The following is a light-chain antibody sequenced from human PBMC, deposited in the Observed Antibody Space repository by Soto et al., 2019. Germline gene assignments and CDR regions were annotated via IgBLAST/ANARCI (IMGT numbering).Light chain of an antibody. Sequence: EIVLTQSPGTLSLSPGERATLSCRASQSVSSSSLAWYQQIPGQAPRLLIYGASSRATGIPDRFGGRGSGTDFTLTISTLEPEEFAVYYCQQYGSSPETFGQGTKVEIK. CDR3: QQYGSSPET. V-gene: IGKV3-20*01. J-gene: IGKJ1*01. CDR2: GAS. CDR1: QSVSSSS.